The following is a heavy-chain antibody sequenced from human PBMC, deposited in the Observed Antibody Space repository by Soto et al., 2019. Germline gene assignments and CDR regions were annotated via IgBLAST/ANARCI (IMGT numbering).Heavy chain of an antibody. J-gene: IGHJ4*02. D-gene: IGHD3-10*01. CDR3: ARAGPLYYYGSGSNGRRFDY. V-gene: IGHV4-34*01. CDR2: INHSGST. CDR1: GGSFSGYY. Sequence: SETLSLTCAVYGGSFSGYYWSWIRQPPGKGLEWIGEINHSGSTNYNPSLKSRVTISVDTSKNQFSLKLSSVTAADTAVYYCARAGPLYYYGSGSNGRRFDYWGQGTLVTVSS.